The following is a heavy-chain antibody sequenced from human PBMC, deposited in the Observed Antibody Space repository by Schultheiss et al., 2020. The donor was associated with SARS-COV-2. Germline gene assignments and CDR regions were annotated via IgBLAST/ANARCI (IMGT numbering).Heavy chain of an antibody. Sequence: GGSLRLSCAASGFTFRTYGMHWVRQAPGKGLEWVAVISYDGSNKYYADSVKGRFTISRDNSKNTLYLQINSLRAEDTAVYYCARDPQWELLFYFDYWGQGTRVTVSS. CDR2: ISYDGSNK. CDR3: ARDPQWELLFYFDY. CDR1: GFTFRTYG. V-gene: IGHV3-30*03. D-gene: IGHD1-26*01. J-gene: IGHJ4*02.